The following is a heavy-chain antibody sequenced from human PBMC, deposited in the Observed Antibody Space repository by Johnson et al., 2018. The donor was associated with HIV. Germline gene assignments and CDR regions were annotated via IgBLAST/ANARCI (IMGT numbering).Heavy chain of an antibody. CDR3: ARDILEYSSSVPDAFDI. J-gene: IGHJ3*02. CDR2: IWYDGLNK. V-gene: IGHV3-30*19. D-gene: IGHD6-6*01. CDR1: GFTFRSYG. Sequence: QVQLVESGGGVVQPGRSLRLSCAASGFTFRSYGMHWVRQAPGKGLEWVAVIWYDGLNKYYADSVKGRFTISRDNSKNTLYLQMNSLRAEDTAVYYCARDILEYSSSVPDAFDIWGQGTMVTVSS.